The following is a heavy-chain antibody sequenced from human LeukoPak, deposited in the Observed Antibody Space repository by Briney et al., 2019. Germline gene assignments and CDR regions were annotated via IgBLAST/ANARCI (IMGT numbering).Heavy chain of an antibody. CDR2: IYTSGST. J-gene: IGHJ6*03. Sequence: PSETLSLTCTVSGGSISSYYWSWIRQPAGKGLEWIGRIYTSGSTNYNPSLKSLVTMSVDTSKNQFSLKLSSVTAADTAVYYCASSLLERGSGSYLWYYYYMDVWGKGTTVTVSS. CDR1: GGSISSYY. D-gene: IGHD3-10*01. V-gene: IGHV4-4*07. CDR3: ASSLLERGSGSYLWYYYYMDV.